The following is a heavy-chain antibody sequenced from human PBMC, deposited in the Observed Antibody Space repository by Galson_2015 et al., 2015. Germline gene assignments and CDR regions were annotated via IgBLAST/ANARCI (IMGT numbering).Heavy chain of an antibody. CDR3: ARDRQDDPTYYYYGMDV. CDR1: GFTFSSYG. CDR2: IWYDGSNK. J-gene: IGHJ6*02. Sequence: SLRLSCAASGFTFSSYGMHWVRQAPGKGLEWVAVIWYDGSNKYYADSVKGRFTISRDNSKNTLYPQMNSLRAEDTAVYYCARDRQDDPTYYYYGMDVWGQGTTVTVSS. D-gene: IGHD1-1*01. V-gene: IGHV3-33*01.